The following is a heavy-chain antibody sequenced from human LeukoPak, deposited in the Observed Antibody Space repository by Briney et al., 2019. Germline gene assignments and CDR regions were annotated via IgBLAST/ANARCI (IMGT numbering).Heavy chain of an antibody. Sequence: PGGSLRLSCAASGXTFSSYGMHWVRQAPGKGLEWVAVISDGGSKRYYTNSVKGRFTVSRDNSKNTLYLQMNSLRAEDTAVYYCAKDQDYGDSLTFDYWGQGTLVTVSS. J-gene: IGHJ4*02. CDR3: AKDQDYGDSLTFDY. V-gene: IGHV3-30*18. CDR2: ISDGGSKR. D-gene: IGHD4-17*01. CDR1: GXTFSSYG.